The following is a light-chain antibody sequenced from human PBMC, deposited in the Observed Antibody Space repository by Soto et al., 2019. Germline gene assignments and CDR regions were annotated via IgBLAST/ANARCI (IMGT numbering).Light chain of an antibody. J-gene: IGLJ2*01. CDR2: DVS. CDR3: SSYATSRTHVA. Sequence: QSALTQPASVSGSPGQSITISCTGTSSDVGGYNFVSWYQHHPGKAPKLIIHDVSSRPSGVSTRFSASKSGNTASLTISGLQAEDAADYYCSSYATSRTHVAFGGGTKLTVL. V-gene: IGLV2-14*01. CDR1: SSDVGGYNF.